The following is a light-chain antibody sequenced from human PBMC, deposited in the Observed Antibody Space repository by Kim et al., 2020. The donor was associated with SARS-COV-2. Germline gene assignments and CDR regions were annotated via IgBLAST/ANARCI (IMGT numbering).Light chain of an antibody. J-gene: IGLJ3*02. CDR2: RDY. V-gene: IGLV3-9*01. Sequence: VLTQPLSVSVALGQTARITCGRNNIGSKNVHWYQQKPGQAPVLVIYRDYDRPSGIPERFSGSNSGNTATLTISRVQAGDEADYYCQVWDSTTGVFGGGTQLTVL. CDR3: QVWDSTTGV. CDR1: NIGSKN.